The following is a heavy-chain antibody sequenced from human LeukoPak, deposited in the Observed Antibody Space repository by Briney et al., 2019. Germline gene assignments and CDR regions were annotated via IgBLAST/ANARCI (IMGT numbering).Heavy chain of an antibody. Sequence: GGSLRLSCVASGFSFNTYWMSWVRQAPGKGLEWVANIKQDGSEQYYVDSVKGRFTISRDNAKNSVYLQMNRLRVEDTAVYYCAKGGSGTYRYYFDSWGQGSLVTVSS. CDR3: AKGGSGTYRYYFDS. CDR2: IKQDGSEQ. CDR1: GFSFNTYW. D-gene: IGHD1-26*01. J-gene: IGHJ4*02. V-gene: IGHV3-7*01.